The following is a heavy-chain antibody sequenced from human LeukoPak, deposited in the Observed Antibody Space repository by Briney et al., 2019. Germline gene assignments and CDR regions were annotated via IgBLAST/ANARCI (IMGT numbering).Heavy chain of an antibody. CDR1: GFTFSSYA. D-gene: IGHD3-22*01. Sequence: PGGSLRLSCAASGFTFSSYAMSWVRQAPGKGLEWVSAISGSGGSTYYADSVKGRFTISRDNSKNTLYLQMNSLRAEDTAVYYCAKYVTMIVVVITSGYYFDYWGQGTLVTVSS. V-gene: IGHV3-23*01. CDR2: ISGSGGST. CDR3: AKYVTMIVVVITSGYYFDY. J-gene: IGHJ4*02.